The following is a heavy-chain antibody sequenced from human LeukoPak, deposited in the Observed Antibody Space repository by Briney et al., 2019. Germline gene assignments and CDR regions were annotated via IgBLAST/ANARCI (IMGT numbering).Heavy chain of an antibody. CDR2: ISAYDGNT. CDR3: ARGYGDYARTFVH. CDR1: GYNFTSYG. Sequence: ASVKVSCKASGYNFTSYGISWVRQAPGQGLEWMGWISAYDGNTKYAQKLQGRVTMTTDTSTSTAYMELRSLSSDDTAMYYCARGYGDYARTFVHWGQGTLVTVSS. J-gene: IGHJ4*02. D-gene: IGHD4-17*01. V-gene: IGHV1-18*01.